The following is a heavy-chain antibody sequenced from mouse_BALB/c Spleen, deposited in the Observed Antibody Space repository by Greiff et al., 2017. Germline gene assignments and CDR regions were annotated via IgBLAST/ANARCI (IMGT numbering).Heavy chain of an antibody. V-gene: IGHV2-2*02. J-gene: IGHJ4*01. CDR3: ARAGLAYAMDY. Sequence: QVQLKQSGPGLVQPSQSLSITCTVSGFSLTSYGVHWVRQSPGQGLEWLGVIWSGGSTDYNAAFISRLSISKDNSKSQVFFKMNSLQANDTAIYYCARAGLAYAMDYWGQGTSVTVSS. CDR2: IWSGGST. CDR1: GFSLTSYG. D-gene: IGHD2-10*02.